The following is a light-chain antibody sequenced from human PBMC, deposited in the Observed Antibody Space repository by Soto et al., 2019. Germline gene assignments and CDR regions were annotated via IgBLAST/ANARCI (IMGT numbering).Light chain of an antibody. Sequence: AVSLSPATLSLSPGEGSTLSCRASETIKKNYLAWYQQQPGQAPRLLISAASRRATGIRDRPGGGGSGTDFTLPISRLEPEDIAVFYCQQYAESPLTFGPGTRLEIK. V-gene: IGKV3-20*01. J-gene: IGKJ5*01. CDR3: QQYAESPLT. CDR1: ETIKKNY. CDR2: AAS.